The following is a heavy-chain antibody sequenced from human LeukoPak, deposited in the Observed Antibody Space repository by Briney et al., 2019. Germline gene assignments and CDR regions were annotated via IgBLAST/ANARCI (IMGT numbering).Heavy chain of an antibody. J-gene: IGHJ3*02. CDR3: AREGLRFLEWASDAFDI. D-gene: IGHD3-3*01. Sequence: PSETLSLTCTVSGGSISSYYWSWIRQHPGKGLEWIGYIYYSGSTNYNPSLKSRVTISVDTSKNQFSLKLSSVTAADTAVYYCAREGLRFLEWASDAFDIWGQGTMVTVSS. CDR2: IYYSGST. V-gene: IGHV4-59*01. CDR1: GGSISSYY.